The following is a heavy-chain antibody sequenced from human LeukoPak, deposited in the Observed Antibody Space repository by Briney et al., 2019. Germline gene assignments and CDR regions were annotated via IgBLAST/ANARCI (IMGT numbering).Heavy chain of an antibody. CDR2: SRSRADSYTT. V-gene: IGHV3-72*01. CDR3: TRLPGATHRFGQNY. CDR1: GLIFSDHY. D-gene: IGHD3-16*01. Sequence: GGSLRLSCAASGLIFSDHYMDWVRQAPGKGLEWVGRSRSRADSYTTEYAASVNGRFTISRDGSKNSLYLQMNRLKIEDTAVYYCTRLPGATHRFGQNYWGQGTLLTVSS. J-gene: IGHJ4*02.